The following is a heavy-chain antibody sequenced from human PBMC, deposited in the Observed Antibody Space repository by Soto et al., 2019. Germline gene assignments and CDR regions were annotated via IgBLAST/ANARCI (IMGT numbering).Heavy chain of an antibody. CDR2: IYDTWTT. CDR1: GGSMSENDYY. V-gene: IGHV4-30-4*01. D-gene: IGHD3-10*02. J-gene: IGHJ3*02. CDR3: ARGIVRGGFDI. Sequence: QVQLQEAGPGLVRPSQTLSLTCTVAGGSMSENDYYWSWLRQSPGQGLQWIGYIYDTWTTSYSPSLKSRVTMSADTSRNQFSLKLTSVTAAATALYFCARGIVRGGFDIWGQGTVVTVSS.